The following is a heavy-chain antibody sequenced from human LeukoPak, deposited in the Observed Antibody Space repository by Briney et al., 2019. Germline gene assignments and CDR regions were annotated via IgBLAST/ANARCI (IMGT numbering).Heavy chain of an antibody. CDR2: INPSGGST. V-gene: IGHV1-46*01. CDR1: GYTFTSYY. J-gene: IGHJ4*02. Sequence: ASVKVSCKASGYTFTSYYMHWVRQAPGQGLEWMGIINPSGGSTSYAQKFQGRVTITRNTSISTAYMELSSLRSDDTAVYYCARGSTARYYYDSSGYYRGAFDYWGQGTLVTVSS. D-gene: IGHD3-22*01. CDR3: ARGSTARYYYDSSGYYRGAFDY.